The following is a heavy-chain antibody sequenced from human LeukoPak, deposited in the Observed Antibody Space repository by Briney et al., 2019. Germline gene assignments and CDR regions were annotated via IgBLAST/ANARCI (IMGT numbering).Heavy chain of an antibody. J-gene: IGHJ4*02. D-gene: IGHD4-17*01. CDR1: GFTFSSYP. V-gene: IGHV3-64D*06. Sequence: GGSLRLSCSASGFTFSSYPMHWVRQAPGKGLEYVSAISSKGGNIYYAESSRGRFTISRDNPKNTLYLQMSSLRAEDTAVYYCVKGPGPTVNYYFDFWGQGTLVTVSS. CDR3: VKGPGPTVNYYFDF. CDR2: ISSKGGNI.